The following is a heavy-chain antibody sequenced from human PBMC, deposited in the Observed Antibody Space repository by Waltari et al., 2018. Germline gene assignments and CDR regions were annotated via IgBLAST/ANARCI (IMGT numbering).Heavy chain of an antibody. J-gene: IGHJ3*02. D-gene: IGHD2-21*02. Sequence: QVQLVQSGAEVKKPGSSVKVSCKASGGTFSSYTISWVRQAPGQGLEWMGRIIPILGIANYAQKFQGRVTITADKSTSTAYMELSSLRSEDTAVYYCATFSATERDAFDIWGQGTMVTVSS. CDR2: IIPILGIA. CDR3: ATFSATERDAFDI. CDR1: GGTFSSYT. V-gene: IGHV1-69*02.